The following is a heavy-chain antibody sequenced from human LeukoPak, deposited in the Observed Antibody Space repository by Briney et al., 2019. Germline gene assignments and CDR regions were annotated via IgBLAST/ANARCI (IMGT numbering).Heavy chain of an antibody. Sequence: AVKVSCKASGYTFSGYYIHLVRQAPGRGLEWVGWINARNGDTNYAQKFQGRVILTRDTSITTSYMEVISLTSDDTAVYYCARASLASAGTRFWGQGTLVIVSS. CDR3: ARASLASAGTRF. V-gene: IGHV1-2*02. CDR2: INARNGDT. D-gene: IGHD6-13*01. J-gene: IGHJ1*01. CDR1: GYTFSGYY.